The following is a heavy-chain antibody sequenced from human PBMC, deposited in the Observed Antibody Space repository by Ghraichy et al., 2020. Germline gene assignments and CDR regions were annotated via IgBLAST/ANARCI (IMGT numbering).Heavy chain of an antibody. CDR1: GYTFTSYD. J-gene: IGHJ6*03. V-gene: IGHV1-8*01. CDR3: ARVSKGSGYYYMDV. CDR2: MNPNSGNT. Sequence: ASVKVSCKASGYTFTSYDINWVRQATGQGLEWMGWMNPNSGNTGYAQKFQGRVTMTRNTSISTAYMELSSLRSEDTAVYYCARVSKGSGYYYMDVWGKGTTVNVSS. D-gene: IGHD3-10*01.